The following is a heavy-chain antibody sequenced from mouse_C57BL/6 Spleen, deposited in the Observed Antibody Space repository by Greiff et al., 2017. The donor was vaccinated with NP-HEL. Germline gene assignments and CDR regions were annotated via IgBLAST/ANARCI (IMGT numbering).Heavy chain of an antibody. CDR2: IDPANGNT. D-gene: IGHD3-3*01. J-gene: IGHJ1*03. V-gene: IGHV14-3*01. Sequence: VQLQQSVAELVRPGASVKLSCTASGFNIKNTYMHWVKQRPEQGLEWIGRIDPANGNTKYAPKFQGKATITADTSSNTAYLQLSSLTSGDTALYDCATLGEASTRGWYFDVWGTGTTVTVSS. CDR3: ATLGEASTRGWYFDV. CDR1: GFNIKNTY.